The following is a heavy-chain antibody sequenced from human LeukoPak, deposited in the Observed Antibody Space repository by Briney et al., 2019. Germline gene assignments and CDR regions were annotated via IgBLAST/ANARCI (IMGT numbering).Heavy chain of an antibody. V-gene: IGHV3-30*18. CDR3: AKDIYRPTGKWFGVPGDY. J-gene: IGHJ4*02. Sequence: GSLRLSCAASGFTFSSYGMHWVRQAPGKGLEWVAVISYDGSNKYYADSVKGRFTISRDNSKNTLYLQMNSLRAEDTAVYYCAKDIYRPTGKWFGVPGDYWGQGTLVTVSS. CDR2: ISYDGSNK. CDR1: GFTFSSYG. D-gene: IGHD3-10*01.